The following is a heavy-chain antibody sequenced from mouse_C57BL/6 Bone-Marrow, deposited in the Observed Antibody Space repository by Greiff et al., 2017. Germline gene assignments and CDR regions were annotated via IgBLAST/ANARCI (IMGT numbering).Heavy chain of an antibody. J-gene: IGHJ3*01. CDR3: AREEIYYDYGFAY. Sequence: QVQLQQPGAELVMPGASVKLSYKASGYTFTSYWMHWVKQRPGQGLEWIGEIDPSDSYTNYNQKFKGKSTLTVDKSSSTAYMQLSSLTSEDSAVYYCAREEIYYDYGFAYWGQGTLVTVAA. V-gene: IGHV1-69*01. D-gene: IGHD2-4*01. CDR1: GYTFTSYW. CDR2: IDPSDSYT.